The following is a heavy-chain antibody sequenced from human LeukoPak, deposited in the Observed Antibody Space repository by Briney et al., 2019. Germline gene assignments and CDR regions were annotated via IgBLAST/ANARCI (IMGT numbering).Heavy chain of an antibody. D-gene: IGHD2-2*01. J-gene: IGHJ3*02. V-gene: IGHV1-18*01. CDR3: ARDTVVVPAASYAFDI. Sequence: ASVKVSCKASGYTFTSYGISWVRQAPGQGLEWMGWISAYNGNTNYAQKLRGRVTMTTDTSTSTAYMELRSLRSDDTAVYYCARDTVVVPAASYAFDIWGQGTMVTVSS. CDR1: GYTFTSYG. CDR2: ISAYNGNT.